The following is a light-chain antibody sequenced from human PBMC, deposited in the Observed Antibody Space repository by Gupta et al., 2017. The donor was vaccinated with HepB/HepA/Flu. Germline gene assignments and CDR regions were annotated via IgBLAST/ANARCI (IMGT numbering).Light chain of an antibody. V-gene: IGLV10-54*04. CDR3: SAGYRILSTWV. CDR1: SNQVANAG. CDR2: RNN. J-gene: IGLJ3*02. Sequence: QSGLPPPPSVSKGLGQTGTVTFTGTSNQVANAGTAWLQQRQVHPPKLLYHRNNNRPSGMSERFSASRSGNTASLTSSGLQPDEEADYYCSAGYRILSTWVFGGGTKLTVL.